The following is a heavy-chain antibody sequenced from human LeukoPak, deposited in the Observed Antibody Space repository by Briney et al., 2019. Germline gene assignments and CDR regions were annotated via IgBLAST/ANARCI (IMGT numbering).Heavy chain of an antibody. V-gene: IGHV3-23*01. CDR1: GFSFSNYD. CDR3: ARGVTVTTDF. J-gene: IGHJ4*02. Sequence: PGGSLRLSCAASGFSFSNYDMKWVRQAPGEGLEWVSGLSGSGGSTFYADSVKGRFTISRDNSKNTVYLQMNSLRGEDTAIYYCARGVTVTTDFWGQGTLVTVSS. CDR2: LSGSGGST. D-gene: IGHD4-17*01.